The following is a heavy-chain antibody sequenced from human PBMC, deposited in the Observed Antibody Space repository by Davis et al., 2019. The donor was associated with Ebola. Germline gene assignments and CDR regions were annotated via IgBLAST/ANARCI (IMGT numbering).Heavy chain of an antibody. D-gene: IGHD4-11*01. CDR2: IIPIFGTA. CDR3: ARTDYSKGWFDP. CDR1: GYTFTSYG. J-gene: IGHJ5*02. Sequence: SVKVSCKASGYTFTSYGISWVRQAPGQGLEWMGGIIPIFGTANYAQKFQGRVTITADESTSTAYMELSSLRSEDTAVYYCARTDYSKGWFDPWGQGTLVTVSS. V-gene: IGHV1-69*13.